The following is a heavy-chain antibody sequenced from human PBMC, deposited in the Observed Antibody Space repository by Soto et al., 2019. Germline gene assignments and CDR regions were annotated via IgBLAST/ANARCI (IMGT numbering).Heavy chain of an antibody. D-gene: IGHD6-13*01. J-gene: IGHJ4*02. CDR1: GYTFTNYG. Sequence: QVQLVQAGAEVKKPGASVKVSCKACGYTFTNYGINWVRQAPGQGLEWVGWINSYNGNTNYAQRLQGRVTMTTDTSTSTANMELRSLRSDDTAVYYCARGSSPVDFDYWGQGTLVTVSS. CDR3: ARGSSPVDFDY. CDR2: INSYNGNT. V-gene: IGHV1-18*01.